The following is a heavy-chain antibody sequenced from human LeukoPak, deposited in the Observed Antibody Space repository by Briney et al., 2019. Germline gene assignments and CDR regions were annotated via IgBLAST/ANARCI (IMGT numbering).Heavy chain of an antibody. V-gene: IGHV1-8*01. CDR3: ARGSSPTRRYYYYGMDV. J-gene: IGHJ6*02. CDR1: GYTFTSYD. CDR2: MNPNSGNT. Sequence: ASVKVSCKASGYTFTSYDINWVRQATGQGLEWLGWMNPNSGNTGYAQKFQGRVTMTRNTSISTAYMELSSLRSEDTAVYYCARGSSPTRRYYYYGMDVWGQGTTVTVSS. D-gene: IGHD1-1*01.